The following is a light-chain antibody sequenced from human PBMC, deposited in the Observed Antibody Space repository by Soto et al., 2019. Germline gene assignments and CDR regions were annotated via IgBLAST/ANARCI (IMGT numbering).Light chain of an antibody. Sequence: QSALTQPPSVSGAPGQRVTISCAGSSTDIGAGDDVHWYQQLPGTAPTLLIYGNNNRPSGVPDRFSGSKSGTSASLAITGLQAEDEADYYCQSYDSSLSGLYVFGTGTKVTVL. CDR2: GNN. V-gene: IGLV1-40*01. CDR3: QSYDSSLSGLYV. J-gene: IGLJ1*01. CDR1: STDIGAGDD.